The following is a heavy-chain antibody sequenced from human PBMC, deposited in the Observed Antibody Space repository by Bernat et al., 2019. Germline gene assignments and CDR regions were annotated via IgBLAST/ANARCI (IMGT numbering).Heavy chain of an antibody. CDR3: ATDLIVGANFDY. Sequence: VQLVDSGGGVVQPGTSLRLSCAASGFTFSSYAMSWVRQAPGKGLEWVSAISGSGGSTYYADSVKGRFTISRDNSKNTLYLQMNSLRAEDTAVYYCATDLIVGANFDYWGQGTLVTVSS. D-gene: IGHD1-26*01. V-gene: IGHV3-23*04. CDR2: ISGSGGST. CDR1: GFTFSSYA. J-gene: IGHJ4*02.